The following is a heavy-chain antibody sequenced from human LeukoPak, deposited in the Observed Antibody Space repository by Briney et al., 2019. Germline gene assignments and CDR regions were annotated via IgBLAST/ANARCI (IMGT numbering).Heavy chain of an antibody. CDR2: IYTSGST. CDR3: ARGLVGATTDY. D-gene: IGHD1-26*01. Sequence: PPETLSLTCTVSGGSISSGSYYWTWIRQPAGKGLEWIGRIYTSGSTNYNPSLKSRVSISVDTSKNQFSLKLNSVTAADTAVYYCARGLVGATTDYWGQGTLVTVSS. V-gene: IGHV4-61*02. J-gene: IGHJ4*02. CDR1: GGSISSGSYY.